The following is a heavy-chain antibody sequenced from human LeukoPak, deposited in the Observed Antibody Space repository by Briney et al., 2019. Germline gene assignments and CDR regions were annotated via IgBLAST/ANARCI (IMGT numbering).Heavy chain of an antibody. CDR2: IKQDGNEK. D-gene: IGHD3-22*01. J-gene: IGHJ4*02. CDR1: GFTFSSSG. V-gene: IGHV3-7*01. Sequence: GGSLRLSCAASGFTFSSSGMNWVRQAPGKGLEWVANIKQDGNEKYYVDSVKGRFTISRDNAKNSLYLQMNSLRAEDTAVYYCARGFDSRFFDKWGQGTLVTVSS. CDR3: ARGFDSRFFDK.